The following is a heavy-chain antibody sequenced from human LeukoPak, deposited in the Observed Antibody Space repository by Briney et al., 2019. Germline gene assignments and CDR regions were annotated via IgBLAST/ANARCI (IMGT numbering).Heavy chain of an antibody. D-gene: IGHD6-19*01. V-gene: IGHV3-21*01. CDR2: ISSDTSYI. Sequence: GGSLRHSCTASGFTFGDYAMSWVRQAPGKGLEWVSSISSDTSYIYYADSVKGRFTISRDNAKNSLYLQMNSLRAEDTAVYYCARSSGWYHRGPDYYYYYMDVWGKGTTVTISS. CDR1: GFTFGDYA. J-gene: IGHJ6*03. CDR3: ARSSGWYHRGPDYYYYYMDV.